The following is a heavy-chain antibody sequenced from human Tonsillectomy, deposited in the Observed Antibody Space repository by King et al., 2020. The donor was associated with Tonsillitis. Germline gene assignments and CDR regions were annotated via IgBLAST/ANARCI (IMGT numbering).Heavy chain of an antibody. CDR2: INHSGST. CDR1: GGSFSGYW. CDR3: ARFGLYYYDSSAYYYSFDY. D-gene: IGHD3-22*01. V-gene: IGHV4-34*01. Sequence: VQLQQWGAGLLKPLETLSLTCAVYGGSFSGYWWSWFRQSPGKGLEWIGEINHSGSTNYNPSLKSRVTIAADTSKNQFSLKLSSATAADTAVYYCARFGLYYYDSSAYYYSFDYWGQGALVTVSS. J-gene: IGHJ4*02.